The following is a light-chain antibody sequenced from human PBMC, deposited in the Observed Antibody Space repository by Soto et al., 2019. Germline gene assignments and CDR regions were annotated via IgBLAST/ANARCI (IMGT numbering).Light chain of an antibody. CDR2: DAF. CDR3: QQRNSWPLT. J-gene: IGKJ4*01. Sequence: EIVLTQSPATLSLSPGERATLSCRASQSVGSYFAWYQQKPGQAPRLLIYDAFSRATGIPARFSGSGSGTDFTLTISSLEPEDFAVYFCQQRNSWPLTFGGGTKVDIK. CDR1: QSVGSY. V-gene: IGKV3-11*01.